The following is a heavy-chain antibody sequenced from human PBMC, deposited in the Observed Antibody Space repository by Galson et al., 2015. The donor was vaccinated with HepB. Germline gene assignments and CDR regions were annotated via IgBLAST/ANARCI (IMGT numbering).Heavy chain of an antibody. CDR2: ITPSGDNT. J-gene: IGHJ4*02. Sequence: SLRLSCAASGFTFSYYAMSWVRQAPGKGLEWVSAITPSGDNTYSADSMKGRFTISRDNAKNSLNLQMNSLRTEDTAVYYCVQDTSLVTFWGQGTLVTVSS. CDR1: GFTFSYYA. CDR3: VQDTSLVTF. V-gene: IGHV3-23*01. D-gene: IGHD5-18*01.